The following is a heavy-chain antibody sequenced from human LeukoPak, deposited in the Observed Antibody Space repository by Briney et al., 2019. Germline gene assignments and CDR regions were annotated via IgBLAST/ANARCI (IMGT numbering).Heavy chain of an antibody. CDR2: ISSSSSYI. D-gene: IGHD2-15*01. Sequence: GGSLRLSCAASGFAFSSYSMNWVRQAPGKGLEWVSSISSSSSYIYYADSVRGRFTISRDNAKNSLYLQMNSLRAEDTAVYYCARSRYCSGGNCYLDAFDIWGQGTMVTVSS. CDR3: ARSRYCSGGNCYLDAFDI. J-gene: IGHJ3*02. V-gene: IGHV3-21*01. CDR1: GFAFSSYS.